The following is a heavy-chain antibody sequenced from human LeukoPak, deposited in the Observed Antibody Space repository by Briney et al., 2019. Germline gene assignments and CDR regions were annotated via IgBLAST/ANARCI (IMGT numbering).Heavy chain of an antibody. CDR2: IYYSGST. D-gene: IGHD6-13*01. CDR3: ARGGSSWVYYFDY. J-gene: IGHJ4*02. V-gene: IGHV4-61*01. CDR1: ARSVSSGSYY. Sequence: SETLSLTCTVSARSVSSGSYYWSWLRQPPGKGLEGIGYIYYSGSTNYNPSLKSRVTISVDTSKNQFSLKLSSVTAADTAVYYCARGGSSWVYYFDYWGQGTLVTVSS.